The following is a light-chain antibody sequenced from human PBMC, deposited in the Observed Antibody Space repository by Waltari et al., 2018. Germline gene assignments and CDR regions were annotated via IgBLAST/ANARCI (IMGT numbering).Light chain of an antibody. CDR2: AAT. V-gene: IGKV1-39*01. CDR3: QQTYTAST. J-gene: IGKJ3*01. CDR1: QTIIHY. Sequence: ITCRTDQTIIHYLSWYQQKPERAPQLLIYAATSLHVGVPSRFSGSGSVTDFTLTISSLQPEDFATYYCQQTYTASTFGPGTKVDVK.